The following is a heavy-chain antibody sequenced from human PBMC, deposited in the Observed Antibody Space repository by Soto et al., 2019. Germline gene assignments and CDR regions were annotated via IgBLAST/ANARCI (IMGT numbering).Heavy chain of an antibody. CDR1: GCSISVYY. D-gene: IGHD2-15*01. CDR3: ARRARYCSGGSCSFDAFDI. J-gene: IGHJ3*02. Sequence: SETLSLTCTVSGCSISVYYWSWIRQPPGKGLEWIGYIYYSGSTNYNPSLKSRVTISVDTSNNRFSLRLSSVTAADTAVYYCARRARYCSGGSCSFDAFDIWGQGTMVTVS. CDR2: IYYSGST. V-gene: IGHV4-59*01.